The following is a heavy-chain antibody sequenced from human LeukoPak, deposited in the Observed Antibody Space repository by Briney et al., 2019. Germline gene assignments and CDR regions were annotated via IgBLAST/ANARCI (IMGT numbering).Heavy chain of an antibody. CDR2: IYSGGST. V-gene: IGHV3-53*04. J-gene: IGHJ4*02. CDR3: AREGPAAGLDY. CDR1: GGSFSGYY. Sequence: ETLSLTCAVYGGSFSGYYWSWVRQAPGKGLEWISVIYSGGSTYYADSMKGRFTISRHNSKNTLYLQMNSLRAEDTAVYYCAREGPAAGLDYWGQGTLVTVSS. D-gene: IGHD6-13*01.